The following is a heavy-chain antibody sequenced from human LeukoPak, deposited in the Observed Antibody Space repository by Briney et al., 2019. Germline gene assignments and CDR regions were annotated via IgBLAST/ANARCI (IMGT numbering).Heavy chain of an antibody. D-gene: IGHD6-13*01. Sequence: SVTLSLTCPVSSGSISSSSYYWGWIRQPPGKGLEWIGSIYYSGRTYYKPSLKSRVTISVDTSKNQFSLKLSSVTAADTAVYYCARGSTAAGTPYFDYWGQGTLVTVSS. J-gene: IGHJ4*02. CDR3: ARGSTAAGTPYFDY. CDR1: SGSISSSSYY. V-gene: IGHV4-39*01. CDR2: IYYSGRT.